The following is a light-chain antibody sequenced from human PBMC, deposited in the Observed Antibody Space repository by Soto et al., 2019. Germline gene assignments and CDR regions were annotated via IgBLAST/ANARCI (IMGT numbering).Light chain of an antibody. J-gene: IGLJ1*01. V-gene: IGLV2-23*01. CDR1: SSTVGGFNV. CDR3: CSYVGATTYV. Sequence: SVLTKRACVYGSPGQSITISYTGTSSTVGGFNVVSWYQQHPGKAPKVIIYEGIKRPSGVSNRFSGSNSGSTASLTISGLQAEDEADYYCCSYVGATTYVFGTGTKVTVL. CDR2: EGI.